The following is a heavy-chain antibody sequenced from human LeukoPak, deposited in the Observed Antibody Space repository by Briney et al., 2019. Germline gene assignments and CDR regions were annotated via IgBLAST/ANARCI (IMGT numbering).Heavy chain of an antibody. D-gene: IGHD3-10*01. Sequence: KPSETLSLTCTVSGGSISSYYWSWIRQPPGKGLEWIGEINHSGSTNYNPSLKSRVTISVDTSKNQFSLKLSSVTAADTAVYYCARQSVVRGVAPYYYYYYMDVWGKGTTVTISS. J-gene: IGHJ6*03. CDR2: INHSGST. CDR3: ARQSVVRGVAPYYYYYYMDV. CDR1: GGSISSYY. V-gene: IGHV4-34*01.